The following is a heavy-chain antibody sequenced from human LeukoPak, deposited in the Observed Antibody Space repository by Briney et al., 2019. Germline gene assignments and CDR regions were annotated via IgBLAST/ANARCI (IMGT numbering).Heavy chain of an antibody. CDR3: TRGPPNWGYDF. V-gene: IGHV1-8*01. D-gene: IGHD3/OR15-3a*01. J-gene: IGHJ4*02. Sequence: GASVKVSCKASGYIFTSYDISWVRQATGQRLEWLGWMSPNSGNTGYAQKFQGRVTMTRSTALSTAYMELSSLKSDDTAVYYCTRGPPNWGYDFWGQGTLVTVSS. CDR2: MSPNSGNT. CDR1: GYIFTSYD.